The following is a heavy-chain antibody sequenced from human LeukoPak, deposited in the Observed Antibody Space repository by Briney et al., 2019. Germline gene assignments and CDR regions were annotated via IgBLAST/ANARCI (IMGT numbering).Heavy chain of an antibody. V-gene: IGHV1-24*01. CDR1: GYTLTELS. J-gene: IGHJ4*02. Sequence: ASVKVSCEVSGYTLTELSMHWVRQAPGKGLEWMGGFDPEDGETIYAQKFQGRVTMTEDTSTDTAYMELSSLRSEDTAVYYCAVGYCTNGVCYTIGYWGQGTLVTVSS. D-gene: IGHD2-8*01. CDR3: AVGYCTNGVCYTIGY. CDR2: FDPEDGET.